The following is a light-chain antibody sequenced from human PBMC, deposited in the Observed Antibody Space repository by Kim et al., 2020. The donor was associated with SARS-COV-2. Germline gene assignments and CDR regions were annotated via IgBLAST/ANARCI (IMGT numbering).Light chain of an antibody. CDR1: SLRKFY. CDR3: NSRDSTVNVSL. J-gene: IGLJ3*02. V-gene: IGLV3-19*01. CDR2: GKN. Sequence: SSELTQDPAVSLALGQTVWITCQGDSLRKFYTSWYQQKPGQAPVLVIYGKNNRPSGIPDRFSGSSSGNTASLIITGALAEDEADYYCNSRDSTVNVSLFGGGTKLTVL.